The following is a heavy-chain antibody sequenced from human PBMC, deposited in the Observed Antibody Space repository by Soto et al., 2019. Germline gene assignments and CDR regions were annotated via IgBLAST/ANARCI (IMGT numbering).Heavy chain of an antibody. CDR2: IKQEESEK. CDR1: GFTFSSYW. Sequence: GGSLRLSCAASGFTFSSYWMSWVRQAPGKGLEWVANIKQEESEKYYVDSVKGRFTISRDNAKNSLYLQMNSLRAEDPAVYYCARDFVPYDFWSGYSAYYFDYWGQGTLVTVSS. CDR3: ARDFVPYDFWSGYSAYYFDY. V-gene: IGHV3-7*01. D-gene: IGHD3-3*01. J-gene: IGHJ4*02.